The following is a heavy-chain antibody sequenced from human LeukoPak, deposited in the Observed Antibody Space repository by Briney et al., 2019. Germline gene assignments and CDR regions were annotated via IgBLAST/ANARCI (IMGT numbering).Heavy chain of an antibody. Sequence: SETLSLTCAVYGGSFSGYYWSWIRQPPGKGLEWIGEINHSGSTNYNPSLKSRVTISVDTSKNQFSLKLSSVTAADTAVYYCARREYCSGGSCYPNAFDIWGQGTMVTVSS. J-gene: IGHJ3*02. CDR2: INHSGST. V-gene: IGHV4-34*01. CDR3: ARREYCSGGSCYPNAFDI. CDR1: GGSFSGYY. D-gene: IGHD2-15*01.